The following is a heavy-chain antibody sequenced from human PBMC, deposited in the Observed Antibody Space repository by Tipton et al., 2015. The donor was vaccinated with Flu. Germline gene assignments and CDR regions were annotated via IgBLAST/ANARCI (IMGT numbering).Heavy chain of an antibody. CDR1: GGSISSGGYY. Sequence: TLSLTCTVSGGSISSGGYYWSWIRQHPGKGLEWIGYIYYSGSTYYNPSLKSRVTISVDTSKNQFSLKLSSVTAADTAVYYCARHYGSGSHIDYWGQGTLVTVSS. J-gene: IGHJ4*02. V-gene: IGHV4-31*03. D-gene: IGHD3-10*01. CDR3: ARHYGSGSHIDY. CDR2: IYYSGST.